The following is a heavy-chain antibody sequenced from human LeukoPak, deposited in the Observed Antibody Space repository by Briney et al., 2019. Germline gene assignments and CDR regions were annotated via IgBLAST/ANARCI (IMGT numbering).Heavy chain of an antibody. V-gene: IGHV1-69*05. CDR1: GGTFSSYA. CDR2: IIPIFGTA. D-gene: IGHD5-24*01. CDR3: ARRRDGYNHYFDY. J-gene: IGHJ4*02. Sequence: SVKVSCKXSGGTFSSYAISWVRQAPGQGLEWMGGIIPIFGTANYAQKFQGRVTITTDESTSTAYMELSSLRSEDTAVYYCARRRDGYNHYFDYWGPGTLVTVSS.